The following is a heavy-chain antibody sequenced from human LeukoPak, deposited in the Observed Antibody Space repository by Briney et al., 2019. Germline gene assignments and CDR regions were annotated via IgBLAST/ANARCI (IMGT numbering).Heavy chain of an antibody. CDR2: INPNSGGT. J-gene: IGHJ4*02. CDR1: GYTFTGYY. V-gene: IGHV1-2*02. CDR3: ARLGTGYSSSWYWVY. Sequence: ASVKVSCKASGYTFTGYYMHWVRQAPGQGLEWMGWINPNSGGTNYAQKFQGGVTMTRDTSISTAYMELSRLRSDDTAVYYCARLGTGYSSSWYWVYWGQGTLVTVSS. D-gene: IGHD6-13*01.